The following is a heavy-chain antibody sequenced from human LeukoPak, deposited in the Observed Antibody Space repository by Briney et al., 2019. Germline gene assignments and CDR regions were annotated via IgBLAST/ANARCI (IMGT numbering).Heavy chain of an antibody. CDR1: GYSISSGYY. CDR2: IYYSGST. Sequence: SETLSLTCIVSGYSISSGYYWGWIRQPPGKGLEWIGYIYYSGSTNYNPSLKSRVTISVDTSKNQFSLKLSSVTAADTAVYYCARVDSSERALGYWGQGTLVTVSS. V-gene: IGHV4-61*01. D-gene: IGHD6-19*01. J-gene: IGHJ4*02. CDR3: ARVDSSERALGY.